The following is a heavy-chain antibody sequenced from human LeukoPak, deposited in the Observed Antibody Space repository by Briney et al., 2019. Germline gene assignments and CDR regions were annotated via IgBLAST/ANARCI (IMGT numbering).Heavy chain of an antibody. D-gene: IGHD3-10*01. Sequence: GASVKVSCKASGYTFTSYGISWVRQAPGQGLEWMGWISAYNGNTNYAQKLQGRVTMTTDTSTSTAYMELRSLRSDDTAVYYCARGPSIGLLWFGELFPNWFDPWGQGTLVTVSS. CDR3: ARGPSIGLLWFGELFPNWFDP. CDR2: ISAYNGNT. CDR1: GYTFTSYG. V-gene: IGHV1-18*01. J-gene: IGHJ5*02.